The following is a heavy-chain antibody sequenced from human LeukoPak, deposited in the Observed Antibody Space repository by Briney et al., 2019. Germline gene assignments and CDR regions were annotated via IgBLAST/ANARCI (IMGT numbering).Heavy chain of an antibody. V-gene: IGHV3-33*01. J-gene: IGHJ4*02. CDR2: IWYDGSNK. D-gene: IGHD3-16*01. CDR3: ARLPLGGQTVDY. CDR1: GITYSSYG. Sequence: LAGRSRRLSCAASGITYSSYGMHWARQAPGRGLEWVAVIWYDGSNKYYADSVKGRFTISRDNSNNALYLQMNSLRAEDKAVYYCARLPLGGQTVDYWGQGTLVTVSS.